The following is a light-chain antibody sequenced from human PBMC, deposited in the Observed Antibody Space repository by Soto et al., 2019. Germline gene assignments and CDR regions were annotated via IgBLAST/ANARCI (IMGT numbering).Light chain of an antibody. CDR3: AAWDDSLNGPV. J-gene: IGLJ2*01. Sequence: QSVLTQPPSASGTPGQRVTISSSGGSSNIGSNTVNWYQQFPGTAPKLLIYSNNQRPSGVPDRFSGSKSGTSASLAISGLQSEDEADYYCAAWDDSLNGPVFGGGTKLTVL. CDR2: SNN. V-gene: IGLV1-44*01. CDR1: SSNIGSNT.